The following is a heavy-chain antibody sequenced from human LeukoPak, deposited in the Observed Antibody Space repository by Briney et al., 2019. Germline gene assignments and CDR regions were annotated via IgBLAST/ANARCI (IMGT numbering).Heavy chain of an antibody. CDR3: ARDEVLGLDLDY. D-gene: IGHD3-9*01. J-gene: IGHJ4*02. V-gene: IGHV1-46*01. CDR2: INPSGGST. Sequence: ASVKVSCKASGYTFTSYYMHWVRQAPGQGLEWMGIINPSGGSTSYAQKFQGRVTMTRDTSTSTVYMELSSLRSEDTAMYYCARDEVLGLDLDYWGQGTLVTVSS. CDR1: GYTFTSYY.